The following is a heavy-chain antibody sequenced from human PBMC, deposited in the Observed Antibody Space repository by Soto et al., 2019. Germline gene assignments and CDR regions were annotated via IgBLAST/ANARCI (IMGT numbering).Heavy chain of an antibody. CDR2: IIPIFGTA. J-gene: IGHJ3*02. CDR3: ARGARPRGYTGDAFDI. V-gene: IGHV1-69*06. Sequence: QVQLVQSGAEVKKPGSSVKVSCKASGGTFSSYAISWVRQAPGQGLEWMGGIIPIFGTANYAQKFQGRATITADKSTSTAYMELSSLRSEDTAVYYCARGARPRGYTGDAFDIWGQGTMVTVSS. CDR1: GGTFSSYA. D-gene: IGHD3-22*01.